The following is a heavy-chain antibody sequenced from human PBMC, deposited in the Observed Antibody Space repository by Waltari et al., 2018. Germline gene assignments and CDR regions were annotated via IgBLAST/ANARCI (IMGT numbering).Heavy chain of an antibody. D-gene: IGHD2-8*02. CDR2: INPNSGGT. CDR3: ARGDLYCTGGVCGPSFDY. CDR1: GYTFTGYY. Sequence: QVQLVQSGAEVKKPGASVKVSCKASGYTFTGYYMHWVRQAPGQGLEWMGRINPNSGGTNYAQKFQGRVTMTRDTSISTAYMELSRLRSDDTAVYYCARGDLYCTGGVCGPSFDYWGQGTLVTVSS. V-gene: IGHV1-2*06. J-gene: IGHJ4*02.